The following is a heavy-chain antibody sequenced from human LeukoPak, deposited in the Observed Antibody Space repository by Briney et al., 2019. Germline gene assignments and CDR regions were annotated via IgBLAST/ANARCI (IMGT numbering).Heavy chain of an antibody. CDR1: GFTVSSNY. V-gene: IGHV3-53*05. Sequence: GGSLRLSCAASGFTVSSNYMSWVRQAPGKGLEWVSVIYSGGSTYYADSVKGRFTISRDNSKNTLYLQMNSLRAEDTAVYYCAKVPLLHDYGDVLMDYWGQGTLVTVS. D-gene: IGHD4-17*01. CDR2: IYSGGST. CDR3: AKVPLLHDYGDVLMDY. J-gene: IGHJ4*02.